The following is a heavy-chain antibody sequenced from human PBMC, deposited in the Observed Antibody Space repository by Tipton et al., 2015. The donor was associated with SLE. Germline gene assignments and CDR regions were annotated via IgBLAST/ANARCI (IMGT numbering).Heavy chain of an antibody. Sequence: LRLSCTVSGGSISSSSYYWGWIRQPPGKGLEWIGSIYYSGSTYYNPSLKSRVTISVDTSKNQFSLKLSSVTAADTAVYYCARGRGIAAAVLGAFDIWGQETMVTVSS. CDR3: ARGRGIAAAVLGAFDI. CDR2: IYYSGST. D-gene: IGHD6-13*01. V-gene: IGHV4-39*07. J-gene: IGHJ3*02. CDR1: GGSISSSSYY.